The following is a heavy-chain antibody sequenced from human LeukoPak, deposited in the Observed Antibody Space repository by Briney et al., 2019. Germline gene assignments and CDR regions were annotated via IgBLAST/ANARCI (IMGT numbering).Heavy chain of an antibody. CDR1: GFTVSSNY. CDR3: AREQARYSSSWYDY. D-gene: IGHD6-13*01. V-gene: IGHV3-66*01. Sequence: PGGSLRLSCAASGFTVSSNYMSWVRQAPGKGLEWVSVIYSGGSTYYADSVKGRFTISRDNSKNTLYLQMNSLRAEDTAVYYCAREQARYSSSWYDYWGQGTPVTVSS. J-gene: IGHJ4*02. CDR2: IYSGGST.